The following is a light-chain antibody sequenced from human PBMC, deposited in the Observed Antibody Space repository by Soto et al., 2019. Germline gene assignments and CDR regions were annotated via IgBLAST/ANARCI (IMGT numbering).Light chain of an antibody. V-gene: IGLV2-8*01. J-gene: IGLJ2*01. CDR1: SSDVGGYNY. Sequence: QSAVTQPPSASGSPGQSVTISCTGTSSDVGGYNYVSWYQQHPGKAPKLMIYEVSKRPSGVPDRFSGSKSGNTASLTVSGLQAEDEADYYCSSFAGGNNLVVFGGGTKLTVL. CDR3: SSFAGGNNLVV. CDR2: EVS.